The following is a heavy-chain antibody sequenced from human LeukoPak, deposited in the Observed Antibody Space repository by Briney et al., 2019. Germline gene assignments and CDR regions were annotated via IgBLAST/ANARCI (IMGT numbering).Heavy chain of an antibody. CDR1: GYTFTSYA. CDR3: ARRSYVYYFDY. CDR2: INTNTGNP. V-gene: IGHV7-4-1*02. J-gene: IGHJ4*02. D-gene: IGHD1-26*01. Sequence: ASVKVSCKASGYTFTSYAMNWVRQAPGQGLEWVEWINTNTGNPTYAQGFTGRFVFSLDTSVSTAYLQISSLKAEDTAVYYCARRSYVYYFDYWGQGTLVTVSS.